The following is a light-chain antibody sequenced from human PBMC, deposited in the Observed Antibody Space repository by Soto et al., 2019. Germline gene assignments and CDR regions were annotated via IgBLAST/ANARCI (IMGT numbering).Light chain of an antibody. CDR1: RSNIGAPFD. CDR3: QSYDSTLSGVV. J-gene: IGLJ2*01. V-gene: IGLV1-40*01. Sequence: QSVLTQPPSVSGAPGQRVTISCTGSRSNIGAPFDVHWYQHLPGTAAKLLIYGNSNRPSGVPDRFSGSKSGTSASLAITGLQAEDEADYYCQSYDSTLSGVVFGGGTKLTVL. CDR2: GNS.